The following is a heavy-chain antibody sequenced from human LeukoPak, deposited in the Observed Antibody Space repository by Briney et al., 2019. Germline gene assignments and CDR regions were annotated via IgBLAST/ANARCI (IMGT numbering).Heavy chain of an antibody. CDR2: INPSGGST. V-gene: IGHV1-46*01. D-gene: IGHD3-22*01. Sequence: GASVKVSCKASGYTFTSYYMHWVRQAPGQGLEWMGIINPSGGSTSYARKFQGRVTMTRDMSTSTVYMELSSLRSEDTAVYYCARQQNGARYDSSGLSRSAFDIWGQGTMVTVSS. J-gene: IGHJ3*02. CDR3: ARQQNGARYDSSGLSRSAFDI. CDR1: GYTFTSYY.